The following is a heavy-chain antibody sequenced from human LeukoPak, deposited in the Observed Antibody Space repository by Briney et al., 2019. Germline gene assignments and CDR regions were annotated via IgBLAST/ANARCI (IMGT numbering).Heavy chain of an antibody. D-gene: IGHD3-9*01. J-gene: IGHJ6*04. CDR2: IIPIFGTA. CDR3: ATSYYDILTGRDYYYYGMDV. Sequence: ASVKVSCKASGGTFSSYAISWVRQAPGQGLEWMGGIIPIFGTANYAQKFQGRVTITADESTSAAYTELSSLRSEDTAVYYCATSYYDILTGRDYYYYGMDVWGKGTTVTVSS. CDR1: GGTFSSYA. V-gene: IGHV1-69*01.